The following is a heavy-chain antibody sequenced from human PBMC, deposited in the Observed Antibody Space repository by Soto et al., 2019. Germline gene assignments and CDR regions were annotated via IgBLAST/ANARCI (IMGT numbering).Heavy chain of an antibody. J-gene: IGHJ4*02. CDR1: GGTFNSYG. D-gene: IGHD3-10*01. CDR3: ARVRVIRGVIPSHSGL. Sequence: QAHLAQSGAEVKRPGSSVTVSCKASGGTFNSYGISWVRQAPGQGLDWMGVIIPLYGTVNYAQNFQGRVSITADKSTSTAYMDRNSLRSDDTAVYYCARVRVIRGVIPSHSGLGGQGTLVTFSS. V-gene: IGHV1-69*06. CDR2: IIPLYGTV.